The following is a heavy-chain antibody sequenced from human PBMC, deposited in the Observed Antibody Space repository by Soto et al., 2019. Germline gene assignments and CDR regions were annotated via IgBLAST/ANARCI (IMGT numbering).Heavy chain of an antibody. D-gene: IGHD3-16*01. CDR3: AKDLGYDYIWGSNFYYMDV. Sequence: GASVKVSCKASGFTFTNFGISWVRQAPGQGLEWMGWINPNSGGTNYAQKFQGWVTMTRDTSISTAYMELSRLRSDDTAVYYCAKDLGYDYIWGSNFYYMDVWGKGTTVTVSS. CDR2: INPNSGGT. CDR1: GFTFTNFG. V-gene: IGHV1-2*04. J-gene: IGHJ6*03.